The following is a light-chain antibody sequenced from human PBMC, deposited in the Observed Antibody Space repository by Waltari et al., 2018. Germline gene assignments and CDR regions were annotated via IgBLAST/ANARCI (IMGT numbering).Light chain of an antibody. J-gene: IGLJ1*01. V-gene: IGLV2-11*01. CDR1: SRDVGAYNF. CDR2: DVT. Sequence: QSALTQPRSLSGSPGQSVTISCTGTSRDVGAYNFVSWYQHHPGKAPKLLLYDVTKRPSGVPDRFSGSKSANTASLTISVLQAEDDADYFCCSYAGIYTYVFGTGTTVTVL. CDR3: CSYAGIYTYV.